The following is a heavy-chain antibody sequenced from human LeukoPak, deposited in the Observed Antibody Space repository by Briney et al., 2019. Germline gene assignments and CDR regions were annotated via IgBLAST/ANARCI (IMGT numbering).Heavy chain of an antibody. D-gene: IGHD5-24*01. Sequence: PARSMRLSCAASGFTFSDYSMNWVRQAPGKGLEWISYIGIDSGNTNYADSVKGRFTISGDKAKNSLYLQMNSLRVEDTAVYYCARDYKYAFDNWGQGTLVTVSS. CDR3: ARDYKYAFDN. CDR2: IGIDSGNT. CDR1: GFTFSDYS. V-gene: IGHV3-48*01. J-gene: IGHJ4*02.